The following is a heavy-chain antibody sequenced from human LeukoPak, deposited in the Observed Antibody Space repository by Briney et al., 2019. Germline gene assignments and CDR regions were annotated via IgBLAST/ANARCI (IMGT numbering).Heavy chain of an antibody. J-gene: IGHJ5*02. V-gene: IGHV3-23*01. CDR3: AKGYNWHDR. CDR1: GFTFSSYG. Sequence: GGSLRLSCAASGFTFSSYGMTWVRQAPGKGLEWVSTINTSGGITYYTDSVKGRFTGSRDNSKSTLYLQMNSLRAEDTAVYYCAKGYNWHDRWGQGTLVTVSS. CDR2: INTSGGIT.